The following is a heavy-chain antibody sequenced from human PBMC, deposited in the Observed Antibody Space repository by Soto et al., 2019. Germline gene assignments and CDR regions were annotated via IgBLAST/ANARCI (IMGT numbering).Heavy chain of an antibody. CDR2: ISYDGSNQ. V-gene: IGHV3-30-3*01. CDR1: GFTFSNYA. D-gene: IGHD3-22*01. J-gene: IGHJ4*02. Sequence: QVQLVESGGGVVQPGRSLRVSCAASGFTFSNYAMHWVRQAPGKGLEWVAVISYDGSNQFYADSVKGRFTISRDSSKSTLYLQMNNLRDEDTAVYYCARDRVYYYDSSGYYSFDYWGQGTLVTVSS. CDR3: ARDRVYYYDSSGYYSFDY.